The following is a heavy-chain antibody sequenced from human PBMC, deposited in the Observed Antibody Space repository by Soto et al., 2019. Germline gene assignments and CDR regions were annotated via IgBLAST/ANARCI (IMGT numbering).Heavy chain of an antibody. V-gene: IGHV4-39*01. J-gene: IGHJ6*02. Sequence: QLQLQESGPGLVKPSETLSLACTVSGDSISSGSYYWAWIRQPPGKGLEWIGSFYYSETTYYNPSLKSRVTISVYTSNNQFSLKLSSVPALEAAVYYCARVVVVPAAIRGNYYYYGLDVWGQGTTVTVSS. CDR2: FYYSETT. D-gene: IGHD2-2*01. CDR3: ARVVVVPAAIRGNYYYYGLDV. CDR1: GDSISSGSYY.